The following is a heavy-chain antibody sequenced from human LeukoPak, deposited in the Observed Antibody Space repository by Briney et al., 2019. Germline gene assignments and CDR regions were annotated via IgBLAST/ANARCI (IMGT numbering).Heavy chain of an antibody. CDR2: ISYDGSNK. Sequence: PGGSLRLSCAASGFTFSSYGMHWVRQAPGKGLEWVAVISYDGSNKYYADSVKGRFTISRDNSKNTLYLQMNSLRAEDTAVYYCARAHVVVPGTYYFDSWGQGTLVTVSS. D-gene: IGHD2-2*01. CDR1: GFTFSSYG. V-gene: IGHV3-30*03. CDR3: ARAHVVVPGTYYFDS. J-gene: IGHJ4*02.